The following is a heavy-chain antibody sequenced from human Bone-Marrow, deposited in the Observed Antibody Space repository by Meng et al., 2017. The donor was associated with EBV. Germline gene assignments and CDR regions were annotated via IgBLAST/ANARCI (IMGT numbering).Heavy chain of an antibody. CDR2: INHGGST. CDR1: GGSFSDYD. D-gene: IGHD4-11*01. V-gene: IGHV4-34*01. Sequence: QVQLQQWGAGLLKPSETLSLTCAVYGGSFSDYDWSWIRQAPGKGPEWIGEINHGGSTNYNPSLKSRVIISVDTSKNQFSLKLKSVTATDTAVYYCARGGGVGYGNYVNYWGQGTLVTVSS. J-gene: IGHJ4*02. CDR3: ARGGGVGYGNYVNY.